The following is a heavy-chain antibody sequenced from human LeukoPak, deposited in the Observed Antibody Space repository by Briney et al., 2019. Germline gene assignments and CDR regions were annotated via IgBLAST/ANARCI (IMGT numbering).Heavy chain of an antibody. CDR2: IYTSGTT. V-gene: IGHV4-61*02. D-gene: IGHD6-6*01. J-gene: IGHJ6*03. Sequence: SETLSLTCTVSGGSVRRGNYYWTWIRQPAGSGLEWIGRIYTSGTTDYNPSLRTRVTISVDASRNQFSLNLSSVTAADTGVYYCARWSGSVTARNYYYYMDVWGEGTTVTVSS. CDR3: ARWSGSVTARNYYYYMDV. CDR1: GGSVRRGNYY.